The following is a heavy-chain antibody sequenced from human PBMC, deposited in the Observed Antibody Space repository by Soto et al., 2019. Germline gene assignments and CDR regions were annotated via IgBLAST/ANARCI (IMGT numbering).Heavy chain of an antibody. Sequence: NPSETLSLTCAVSSGSISTTDWWTWVRQPPGKGLEWIGEISHHGTTNYNPSLRSRVRISVDKSKNHFSLNLTYVTAADTAIYYCARDQGSTVTRLEDWGQGILVTVSS. CDR1: SGSISTTDW. CDR3: ARDQGSTVTRLED. CDR2: ISHHGTT. J-gene: IGHJ4*02. D-gene: IGHD4-17*01. V-gene: IGHV4-4*02.